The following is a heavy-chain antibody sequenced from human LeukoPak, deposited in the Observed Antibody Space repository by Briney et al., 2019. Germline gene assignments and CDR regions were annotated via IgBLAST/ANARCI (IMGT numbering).Heavy chain of an antibody. D-gene: IGHD1-26*01. CDR2: ISYDGSNK. V-gene: IGHV3-30-3*01. Sequence: GRSLRLSCAASGFTFSSYAMHWVRQAPGKGLEWVAVISYDGSNKYYADSVKGRFTISRDNSKNTLYLQMNSLRAEDTAVYYCARVWELTEFDYWGQGTPVTVSS. CDR3: ARVWELTEFDY. J-gene: IGHJ4*02. CDR1: GFTFSSYA.